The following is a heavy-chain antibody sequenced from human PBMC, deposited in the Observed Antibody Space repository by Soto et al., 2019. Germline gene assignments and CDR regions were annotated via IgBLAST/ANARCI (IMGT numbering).Heavy chain of an antibody. CDR2: ISGSGGST. Sequence: EVQLLESGGGLVQPGGSLRLSCAASGFTFSSFAMRWVRQAPGKGLEWVSAISGSGGSTYYADSVKGRFTISRDTSKNTLYLQMNSLRAEDTAIYYCAKVRGSIGYYYYGMDVWGQGTTVAVSS. J-gene: IGHJ6*02. V-gene: IGHV3-23*01. D-gene: IGHD3-10*01. CDR3: AKVRGSIGYYYYGMDV. CDR1: GFTFSSFA.